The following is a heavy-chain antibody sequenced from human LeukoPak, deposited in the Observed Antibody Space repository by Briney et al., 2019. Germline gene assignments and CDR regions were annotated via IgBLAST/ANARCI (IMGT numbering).Heavy chain of an antibody. J-gene: IGHJ4*02. CDR3: ARGEYDFWSGYLDY. Sequence: AGGSLRLSCAASGFTVTSNYMSWVRQAPGKGLEWVSVIYSGGSTYYADSVKGRFTISRDNSKNTLYLQMNSLRAEDTAVYYCARGEYDFWSGYLDYWGQGTLVTVSS. CDR1: GFTVTSNY. V-gene: IGHV3-53*01. CDR2: IYSGGST. D-gene: IGHD3-3*01.